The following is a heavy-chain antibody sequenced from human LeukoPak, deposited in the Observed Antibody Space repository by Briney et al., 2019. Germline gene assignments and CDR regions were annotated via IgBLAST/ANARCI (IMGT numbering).Heavy chain of an antibody. D-gene: IGHD3-16*01. CDR1: GYTLTELS. Sequence: ASVKVSCKVSGYTLTELSMHWVRQAPGQGLEWMGGIIPIFGTTNYARKFRGRVTLTADKSTRTAYMELSSLRSEDTAVYYCAGDNDSRDPPHFDYWGQGTLITVSS. CDR2: IIPIFGTT. CDR3: AGDNDSRDPPHFDY. J-gene: IGHJ4*02. V-gene: IGHV1-69*06.